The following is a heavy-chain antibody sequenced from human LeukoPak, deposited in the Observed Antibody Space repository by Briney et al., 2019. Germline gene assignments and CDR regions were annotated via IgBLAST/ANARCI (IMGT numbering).Heavy chain of an antibody. V-gene: IGHV3-48*01. J-gene: IGHJ6*03. CDR1: GFTFSSYA. CDR2: ISSSSSTI. CDR3: ARDLSYYYYMDV. Sequence: PGGSLRLSCAASGFTFSSYAMSWVRQAPGKGLEWVSYISSSSSTIYYADSVKGRFTISRDNAKNSLYLQMNSLRAEDTAVYYCARDLSYYYYMDVWGKGTTVTVSS.